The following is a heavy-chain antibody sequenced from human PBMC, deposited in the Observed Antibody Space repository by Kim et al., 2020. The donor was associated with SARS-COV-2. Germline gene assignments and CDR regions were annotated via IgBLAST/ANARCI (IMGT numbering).Heavy chain of an antibody. Sequence: GGSLRLSCAASGFTFDDYTMHWVRQAPGKGLEWVSLISWDGGSTYYADSVKGRFTISRDNSKNSLYLQMNSLRTEDTALYYCAKVDSSGWYAGVDYWGQGTLVTVSS. J-gene: IGHJ4*02. D-gene: IGHD6-19*01. CDR2: ISWDGGST. CDR1: GFTFDDYT. V-gene: IGHV3-43*01. CDR3: AKVDSSGWYAGVDY.